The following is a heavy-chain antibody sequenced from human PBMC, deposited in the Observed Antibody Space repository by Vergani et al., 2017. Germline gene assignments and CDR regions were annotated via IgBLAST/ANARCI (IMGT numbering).Heavy chain of an antibody. V-gene: IGHV1-8*01. CDR3: ARKWSYYYYMDV. J-gene: IGHJ6*03. CDR2: MNPNSGNT. CDR1: GYTFTSYD. Sequence: QVPLVPSGAEVKTPGASVTVSCTASGYTFTSYDINWVRQATGQGLEWMGWMNPNSGNTGYAQKFQGRVTMTRNTSISTAYMELSSLRSEDTAVYYCARKWSYYYYMDVWGKGTTVTVSS. D-gene: IGHD2-15*01.